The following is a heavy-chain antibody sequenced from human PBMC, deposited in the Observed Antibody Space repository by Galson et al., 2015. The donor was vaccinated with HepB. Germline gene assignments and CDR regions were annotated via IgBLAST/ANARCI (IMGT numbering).Heavy chain of an antibody. CDR3: AKDLGRKGSDC. CDR2: INIANGDT. D-gene: IGHD1-26*01. Sequence: SVKVSCKASGYMFFRYVMHWVRQVPGQRLEYMGWINIANGDTEYSQRLQGRVTFSRDTSSSTAYMELSSLRSEDTALYYCAKDLGRKGSDCWGQGTLVTVSS. V-gene: IGHV1-3*04. J-gene: IGHJ4*02. CDR1: GYMFFRYV.